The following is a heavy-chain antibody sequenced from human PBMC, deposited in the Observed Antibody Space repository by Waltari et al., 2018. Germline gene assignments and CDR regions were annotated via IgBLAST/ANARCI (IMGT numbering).Heavy chain of an antibody. CDR3: ARSAMTTPTA. CDR1: GRSISSSSYY. CDR2: IYYSGST. V-gene: IGHV4-39*01. Sequence: QLQLQESGPGLVKPSETLSLTCTVSGRSISSSSYYWGWIRQPPGKGLEWIGSIYYSGSTYYNPSLKSRVTISVDTSKNQFSLKLSSVTAADTAVYYCARSAMTTPTAWGQGTLVTVSS. D-gene: IGHD4-17*01. J-gene: IGHJ5*02.